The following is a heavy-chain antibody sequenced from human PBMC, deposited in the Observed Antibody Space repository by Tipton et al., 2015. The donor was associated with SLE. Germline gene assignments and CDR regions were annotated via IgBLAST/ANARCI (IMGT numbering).Heavy chain of an antibody. J-gene: IGHJ4*02. V-gene: IGHV4-59*12. CDR1: GGSISSYY. Sequence: TLSLTCTVSGGSISSYYWTWIRQPPGKGLECIGYIYYSGSTNYNPSLKSRVTISVDTSKNQFSLKLSSVTAADTAVYYCASDLGYSSSSEGYWGQGTLVTVSS. CDR2: IYYSGST. CDR3: ASDLGYSSSSEGY. D-gene: IGHD6-6*01.